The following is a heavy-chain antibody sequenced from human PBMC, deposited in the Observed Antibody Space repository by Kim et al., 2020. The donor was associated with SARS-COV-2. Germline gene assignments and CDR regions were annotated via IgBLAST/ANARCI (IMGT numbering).Heavy chain of an antibody. Sequence: GGSLRLSCEASGFTVSSNYMSWVRQAPGKGLEWVSIIYGGGSAYYSDSAKGRFTISRHSSKNTLYLQLNSLRAEDTAVYYCARLYSGSYFDYWGQGTLVTVSS. J-gene: IGHJ4*02. D-gene: IGHD1-26*01. CDR3: ARLYSGSYFDY. CDR2: IYGGGSA. V-gene: IGHV3-53*04. CDR1: GFTVSSNY.